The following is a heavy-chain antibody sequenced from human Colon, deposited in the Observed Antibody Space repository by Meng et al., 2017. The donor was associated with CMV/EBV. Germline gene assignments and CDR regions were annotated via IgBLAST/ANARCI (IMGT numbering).Heavy chain of an antibody. D-gene: IGHD6-13*01. CDR1: GFTFSSYS. Sequence: GESLKISCVTSGFTFSSYSLNWVRQAPGKGLEWVSSITHTSDTYYADSLKGRFTVSRDNAQNSGYLQMNSLTAEDTAVYYCARGWPPDYWGQGTLVTVSS. V-gene: IGHV3-21*06. CDR3: ARGWPPDY. CDR2: ITHTSDT. J-gene: IGHJ4*02.